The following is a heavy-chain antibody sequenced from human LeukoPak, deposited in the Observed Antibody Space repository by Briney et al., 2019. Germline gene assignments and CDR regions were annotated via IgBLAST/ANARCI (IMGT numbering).Heavy chain of an antibody. Sequence: GGSLRLSCAASGFTFSDYYMSWIRQAPGKGLEWVSYISSSGSTIYYADSVKGRFTISRDNAKNSLYLQMNSLRAEDTAVYYCXRDFHYDSSGYYGYWGQGTLVTVSS. CDR2: ISSSGSTI. CDR3: XRDFHYDSSGYYGY. D-gene: IGHD3-22*01. V-gene: IGHV3-11*01. J-gene: IGHJ4*02. CDR1: GFTFSDYY.